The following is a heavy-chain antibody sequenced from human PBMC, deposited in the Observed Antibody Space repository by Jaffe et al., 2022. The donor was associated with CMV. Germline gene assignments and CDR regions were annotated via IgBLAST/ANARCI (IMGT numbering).Heavy chain of an antibody. D-gene: IGHD1-20*01. V-gene: IGHV3-73*02. CDR1: GFTFSGSA. CDR3: TRFGSNWNVLYGMDV. Sequence: EVQLVESGGGLVQPGGSLKLSCAASGFTFSGSAMHWVRQASGKGLEWVGRIRSKANSYATAYAASVKGRFTISRDDSKNTAYLQMNSLKTEDTAVYYCTRFGSNWNVLYGMDVWGQGTTVTVSS. CDR2: IRSKANSYAT. J-gene: IGHJ6*02.